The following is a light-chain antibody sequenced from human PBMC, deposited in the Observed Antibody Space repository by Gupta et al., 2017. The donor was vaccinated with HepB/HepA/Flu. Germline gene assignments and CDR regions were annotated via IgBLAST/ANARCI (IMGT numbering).Light chain of an antibody. J-gene: IGKJ2*04. CDR3: RQYNHWPGS. V-gene: IGKV3-15*01. Sequence: EIVMTQSPATLSVSPGERATLSCRASQSASSNLAWYQQKPGQAPRLLIYGASTRATAIPEFTLTISSLQSEDSAVYYCRQYNHWPGSFGQGTKLEIK. CDR1: QSASSN. CDR2: GAS.